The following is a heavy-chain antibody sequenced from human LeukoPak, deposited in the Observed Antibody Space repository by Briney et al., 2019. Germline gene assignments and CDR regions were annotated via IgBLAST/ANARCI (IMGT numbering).Heavy chain of an antibody. V-gene: IGHV1-18*01. CDR2: ITPTNGNT. D-gene: IGHD1-1*01. CDR3: AKVCHWDADNTRGDPVDY. Sequence: ASVKVSCKSSGYIFTGYGITWVRQAPGQGLEWMGWITPTNGNTNYARKLQGRVTMTTDTSTRTAYMELRGLRSDDTAVYYCAKVCHWDADNTRGDPVDYWGQGTLVTVSS. J-gene: IGHJ4*02. CDR1: GYIFTGYG.